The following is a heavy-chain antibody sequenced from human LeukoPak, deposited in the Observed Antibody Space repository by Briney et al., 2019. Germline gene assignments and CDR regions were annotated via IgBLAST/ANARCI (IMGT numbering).Heavy chain of an antibody. D-gene: IGHD2-2*01. CDR2: IIPIFGTA. V-gene: IGHV1-69*13. CDR1: GGTFSSYA. J-gene: IGHJ3*02. Sequence: SVKVSCKASGGTFSSYAISWVRQAPGQGLEWMGGIIPIFGTANYAQKFQGRVTITADESTSTAYMELSSLRSEDTAVYYCARFPPSRYCGSSTSCYFGVFFDIWGQGTMVTVSS. CDR3: ARFPPSRYCGSSTSCYFGVFFDI.